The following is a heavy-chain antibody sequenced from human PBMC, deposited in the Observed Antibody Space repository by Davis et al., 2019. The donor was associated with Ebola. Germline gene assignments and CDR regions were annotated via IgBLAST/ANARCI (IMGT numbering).Heavy chain of an antibody. D-gene: IGHD2-2*02. CDR2: INHSGST. CDR1: GGSISSYY. Sequence: GSLRLSCTVSGGSISSYYWSWIRQPPGKGLEWIGEINHSGSTNYNPSLKSRVTISVDTSKNQFSLKLSSVTAADTAVYYCARGRGLGYCSSTSCYRRYYYYGMDVWGQGTTVTVSS. CDR3: ARGRGLGYCSSTSCYRRYYYYGMDV. J-gene: IGHJ6*02. V-gene: IGHV4-34*01.